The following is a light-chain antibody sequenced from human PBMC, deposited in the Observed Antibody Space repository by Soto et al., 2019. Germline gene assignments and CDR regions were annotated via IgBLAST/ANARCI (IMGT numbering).Light chain of an antibody. CDR1: QSVSSH. V-gene: IGKV3D-15*01. CDR2: GAS. CDR3: QQYGGSPIT. Sequence: EIVMTQSPATLSGSPGERATLSCRASQSVSSHLAWYQQRPGQSPRLLISGASMRASGVPVRFIGSGSGTDFTLTITRLEPEDFAVYYCQQYGGSPITFGLGTRLEIK. J-gene: IGKJ5*01.